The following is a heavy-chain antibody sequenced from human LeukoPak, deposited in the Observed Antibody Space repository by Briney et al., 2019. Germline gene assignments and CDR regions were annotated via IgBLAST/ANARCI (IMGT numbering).Heavy chain of an antibody. J-gene: IGHJ4*02. D-gene: IGHD2-2*03. CDR3: AKDGYCSSISCYSTNFDY. V-gene: IGHV3-23*01. CDR1: GFTFRSYA. CDR2: IKNSGGRT. Sequence: GGSLRLSCAASGFTFRSYAMSWVRQAPGKGLEWVSTIKNSGGRTYYADSVKGRFTISRDNSKNTLYLQMNSLRAEDTAVYYCAKDGYCSSISCYSTNFDYWGQGTLVTVSS.